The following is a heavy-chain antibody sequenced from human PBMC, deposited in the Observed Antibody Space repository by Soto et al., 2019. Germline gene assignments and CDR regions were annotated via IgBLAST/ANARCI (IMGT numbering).Heavy chain of an antibody. CDR2: INPNSGGT. J-gene: IGHJ6*02. D-gene: IGHD1-7*01. CDR1: GYTFTCYY. Sequence: XSVKVSCKASGYTFTCYYMHWVRQAPGQGLEWMGWINPNSGGTNYAQKFQGWVTMTRDTSISTAYMELSRLRSDDTAVYYCARGANWNYLKQYYYYGMDVWGQGTTVTVSS. V-gene: IGHV1-2*04. CDR3: ARGANWNYLKQYYYYGMDV.